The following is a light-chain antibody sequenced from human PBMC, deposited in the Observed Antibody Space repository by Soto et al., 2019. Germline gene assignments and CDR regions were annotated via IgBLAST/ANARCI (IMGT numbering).Light chain of an antibody. Sequence: DIQMTQSPSSLSASVGDRVTITCRASQSISNYLNWYQQKPGKAPKLLIYGASSLQCGVPSRFSGSGSGTDFTLTISSLQPEDFASYFCQQSDSTPPTFGGGTKVEIK. CDR1: QSISNY. J-gene: IGKJ4*01. CDR2: GAS. V-gene: IGKV1-39*01. CDR3: QQSDSTPPT.